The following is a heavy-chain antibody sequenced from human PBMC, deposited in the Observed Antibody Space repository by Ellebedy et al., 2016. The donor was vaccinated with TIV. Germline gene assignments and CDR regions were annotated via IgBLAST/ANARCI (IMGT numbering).Heavy chain of an antibody. D-gene: IGHD2-15*01. CDR2: INPNSGGT. V-gene: IGHV1-2*02. Sequence: ASVKVSXXASGYTFTGYYMHWVRQAPGQGLEWMGWINPNSGGTNYAQKFQGRVTMTRDTSISTAYMELSRLRSDDTAVYYCARVRCSGGSCYRRYYYYGMDVWGQGTTVTVSS. J-gene: IGHJ6*02. CDR3: ARVRCSGGSCYRRYYYYGMDV. CDR1: GYTFTGYY.